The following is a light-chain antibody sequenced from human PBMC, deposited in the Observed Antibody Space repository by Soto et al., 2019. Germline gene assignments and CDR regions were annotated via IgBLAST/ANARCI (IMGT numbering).Light chain of an antibody. CDR3: QTWGPGFVV. V-gene: IGLV4-69*01. CDR2: LNSDGSH. Sequence: QSVLTQSPSASASLGASVKLTCTLSSGHSTYAIAWHQQQPEKGPRYLMKLNSDGSHRRGDGIPGRFSGSSSGAERFLTISSLQSEDEADYYCQTWGPGFVVFGGGTQLTVL. J-gene: IGLJ2*01. CDR1: SGHSTYA.